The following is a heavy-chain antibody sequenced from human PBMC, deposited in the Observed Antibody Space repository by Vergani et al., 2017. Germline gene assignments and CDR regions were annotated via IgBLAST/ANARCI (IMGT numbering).Heavy chain of an antibody. V-gene: IGHV3-21*01. CDR1: GFTFSSYS. D-gene: IGHD1-26*01. CDR2: ISSSSSYI. J-gene: IGHJ6*02. CDR3: ARDSWGLLLGSHYGMDV. Sequence: EVQLVESGGGLVKPGGSLRLSCAASGFTFSSYSMNWVRQAPGKGLEWVSSISSSSSYIYYADSVKGRFTISRDNAKNSLYLQMNSLRAEDTAVYYCARDSWGLLLGSHYGMDVWGQGTTVTVSS.